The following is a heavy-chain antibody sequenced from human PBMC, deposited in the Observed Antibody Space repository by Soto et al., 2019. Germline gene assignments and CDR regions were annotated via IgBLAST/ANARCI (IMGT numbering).Heavy chain of an antibody. CDR1: GGTFSSYA. V-gene: IGHV1-69*01. CDR2: IIPIFGTA. CDR3: LGWNRGGGYDLDY. D-gene: IGHD5-12*01. Sequence: QVQLVQSGAEVKKPGSSVKVSCKASGGTFSSYAISWVRQAPGQGLEWMGGIIPIFGTANYAQKFQGRVTITADESTSTAYMELSSLRSENTAVYYCLGWNRGGGYDLDYWGQGTLVTVSS. J-gene: IGHJ4*02.